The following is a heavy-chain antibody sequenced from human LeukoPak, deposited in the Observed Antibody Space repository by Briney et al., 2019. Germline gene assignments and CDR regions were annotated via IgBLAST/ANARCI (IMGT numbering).Heavy chain of an antibody. CDR2: IYYSGSF. V-gene: IGHV4-39*01. Sequence: SETLSLTCTVSGGSISSSSYYWAWIRQPPGKGLEWIGTIYYSGSFYYSPSLQSRVTISVDTSKNQFSLKLSSVTAADTAVYYCARRGYSSGLYYFDYWGQGTLVTVSS. J-gene: IGHJ4*02. CDR3: ARRGYSSGLYYFDY. CDR1: GGSISSSSYY. D-gene: IGHD6-19*01.